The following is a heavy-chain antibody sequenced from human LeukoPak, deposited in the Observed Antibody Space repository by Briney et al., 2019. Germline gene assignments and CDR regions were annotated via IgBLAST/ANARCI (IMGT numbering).Heavy chain of an antibody. CDR1: GFTVSRNY. Sequence: GGSLRLSCAASGFTVSRNYMSWVRQAPGKGLEWVSEIYSDGSTYYAASVKGRFSISRDSPKNTLYLQMNSLSAEDTAVYYCARDPRGPIEYDHSGRDSFDYWGQGTLVTVSS. CDR2: IYSDGST. D-gene: IGHD3-22*01. J-gene: IGHJ4*02. V-gene: IGHV3-53*05. CDR3: ARDPRGPIEYDHSGRDSFDY.